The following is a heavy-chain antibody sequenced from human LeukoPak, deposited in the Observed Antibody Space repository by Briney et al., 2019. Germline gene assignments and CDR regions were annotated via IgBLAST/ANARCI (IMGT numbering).Heavy chain of an antibody. V-gene: IGHV4-59*08. CDR1: GVSISSYY. J-gene: IGHJ4*02. CDR2: IYYSGST. D-gene: IGHD3-22*01. Sequence: SETLSLTCNVSGVSISSYYWSWIRQPPGKGLEWIGSIYYSGSTFYNPSLKSRVTISVDTSKNQFSLKLSSVTAADTAVYYCARVGYESSGGQYHFDYWGQGTLVTVSS. CDR3: ARVGYESSGGQYHFDY.